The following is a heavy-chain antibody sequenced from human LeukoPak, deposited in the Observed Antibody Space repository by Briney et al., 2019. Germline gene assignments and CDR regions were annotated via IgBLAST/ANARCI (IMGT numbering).Heavy chain of an antibody. CDR2: IIPIFGTA. J-gene: IGHJ5*02. CDR1: VDTFSSYT. V-gene: IGHV1-69*05. Sequence: SVKVSSKASVDTFSSYTISWVRQAPGQGLEWMGGIIPIFGTANYAQKFQGRVTSTTHESPRTAYMELSSLRSEDTAVYYCAREAMTLEWLLYAPGDCGWFDPWGQGTLVTVSS. D-gene: IGHD3-3*01. CDR3: AREAMTLEWLLYAPGDCGWFDP.